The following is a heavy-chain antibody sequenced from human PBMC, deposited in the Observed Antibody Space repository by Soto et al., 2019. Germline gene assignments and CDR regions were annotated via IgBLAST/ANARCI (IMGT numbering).Heavy chain of an antibody. CDR3: AGQYRSSSVEF. V-gene: IGHV3-11*01. D-gene: IGHD6-6*01. CDR2: ISSGAITI. CDR1: GFTFSDYY. Sequence: GGSLRLSCAASGFTFSDYYMNWIRQSPGKGLEWVSYISSGAITIYYADSVKGRFTISRDNAKNSLYLQMNSLRAEDTAVCYCAGQYRSSSVEFWGQGTLVTVS. J-gene: IGHJ4*02.